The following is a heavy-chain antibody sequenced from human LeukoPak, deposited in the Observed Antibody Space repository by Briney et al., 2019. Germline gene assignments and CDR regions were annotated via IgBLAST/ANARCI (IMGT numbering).Heavy chain of an antibody. V-gene: IGHV1-46*02. CDR1: GYTFNSYY. CDR2: INPSGGST. CDR3: ARDRRGLLEWLWNWFDP. Sequence: ASVKVSCKASGYTFNSYYMHWVRQAPGQGLEWMGIINPSGGSTSYAQKFQGRVTMTRDMSTSTVYMELSSLRSEDTAVYYCARDRRGLLEWLWNWFDPWGQGTLVTVSS. J-gene: IGHJ5*02. D-gene: IGHD3-3*01.